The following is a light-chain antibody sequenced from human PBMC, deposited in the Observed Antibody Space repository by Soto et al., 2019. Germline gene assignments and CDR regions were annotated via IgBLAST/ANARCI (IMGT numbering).Light chain of an antibody. V-gene: IGKV3-11*01. Sequence: EVVLTQSPVTLSLSPGERATLSCRASQSFRGLLAWYQQKPGQAPRLLIYDAYNRATGIPPRFSGSGSGTDFTLTISSLEPEDSAVYYCQQRHRWPITFGQGTRL. J-gene: IGKJ5*01. CDR3: QQRHRWPIT. CDR1: QSFRGL. CDR2: DAY.